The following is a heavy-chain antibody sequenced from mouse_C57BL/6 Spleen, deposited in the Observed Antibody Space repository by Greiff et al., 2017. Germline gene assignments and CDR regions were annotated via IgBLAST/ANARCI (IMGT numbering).Heavy chain of an antibody. CDR3: ARYTNGNYDY. V-gene: IGHV7-3*01. CDR2: IRNKANGYTT. J-gene: IGHJ2*01. Sequence: DVKLVESGGGLVQPGGSLSLSCAASGFTFTDYYMSWVRQPPGKALEWLGFIRNKANGYTTEYSASVKGRFTISRDNSQSILYLQMNALRAEDSATYYCARYTNGNYDYWGQGTTLTVSS. CDR1: GFTFTDYY. D-gene: IGHD2-1*01.